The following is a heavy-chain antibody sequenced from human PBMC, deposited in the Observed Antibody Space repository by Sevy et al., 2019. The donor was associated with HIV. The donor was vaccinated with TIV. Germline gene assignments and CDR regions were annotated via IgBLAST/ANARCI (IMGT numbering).Heavy chain of an antibody. CDR1: GGSISSSSYY. Sequence: SETLSLTCTVSGGSISSSSYYWGWIRQPPGKGLEWVGGIYYSGSTYYNPSLKSRVTISVDTSKNQFSLKLSSVTAADTAVYYCARRSGIAAAGTLDYWGQGTLVTVSS. D-gene: IGHD6-13*01. V-gene: IGHV4-39*01. CDR3: ARRSGIAAAGTLDY. J-gene: IGHJ4*02. CDR2: IYYSGST.